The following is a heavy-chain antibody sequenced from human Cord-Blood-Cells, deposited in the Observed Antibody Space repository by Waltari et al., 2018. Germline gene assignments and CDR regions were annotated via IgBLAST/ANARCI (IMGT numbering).Heavy chain of an antibody. CDR3: ARAPGTGDDAFDI. CDR2: INPNSGGT. V-gene: IGHV1-2*05. D-gene: IGHD7-27*01. J-gene: IGHJ3*02. CDR1: GYTFTGYY. Sequence: VQLLQSGAEVKKPGASVKVSCKASGYTFTGYYMHCVRQAPGQGLEWMGRINPNSGGTNYAQKFQGRVTMTRDTSISTAYMELSRRGSDNTVVYYCARAPGTGDDAFDIWGQGTMVTVSS.